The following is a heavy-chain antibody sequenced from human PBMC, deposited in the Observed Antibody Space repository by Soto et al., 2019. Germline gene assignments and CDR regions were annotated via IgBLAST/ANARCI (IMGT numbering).Heavy chain of an antibody. CDR1: GFTVSSNY. Sequence: PGGSLRLSCAASGFTVSSNYMSWVRQAPGKGLELVSVIYSGGSTYYADSVKGRFTFSRHNSKNTLYLQMNSLRAEDTAVYYCAKGRFVVVVAATSFDYWGRGTLVTVSS. CDR2: IYSGGST. J-gene: IGHJ4*02. V-gene: IGHV3-53*04. D-gene: IGHD2-15*01. CDR3: AKGRFVVVVAATSFDY.